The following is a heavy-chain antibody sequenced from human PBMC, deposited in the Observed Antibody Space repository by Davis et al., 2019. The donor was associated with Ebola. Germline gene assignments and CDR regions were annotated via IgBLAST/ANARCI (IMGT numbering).Heavy chain of an antibody. CDR3: ARGSPYDSSGYYLPFDI. D-gene: IGHD3-22*01. J-gene: IGHJ3*02. CDR2: IYHSGST. Sequence: MPSETLSLTCTVSGGSISSYYWSWIRQPPGKGLEWIGYIYHSGSTNYNPSLKSRVTISVDTSKNQFSLKLSSVTAADTAVYYCARGSPYDSSGYYLPFDIWGQGTMVTVSS. CDR1: GGSISSYY. V-gene: IGHV4-59*12.